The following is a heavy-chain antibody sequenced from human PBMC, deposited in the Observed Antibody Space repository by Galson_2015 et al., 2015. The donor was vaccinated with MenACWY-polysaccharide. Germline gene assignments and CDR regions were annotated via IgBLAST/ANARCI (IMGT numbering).Heavy chain of an antibody. Sequence: SLRLSCAASGFTSSNYGMTWVRQRPGKGLEWVSTTTVGGSYTYYADSVKGRFTVSRDNSENTLFLQMNSLRAEDTAVYYCAKAHIAARPDRRMVYYYYMDVWGKGTTVTVSS. V-gene: IGHV3-23*01. CDR2: TTVGGSYT. J-gene: IGHJ6*03. CDR1: GFTSSNYG. D-gene: IGHD6-6*01. CDR3: AKAHIAARPDRRMVYYYYMDV.